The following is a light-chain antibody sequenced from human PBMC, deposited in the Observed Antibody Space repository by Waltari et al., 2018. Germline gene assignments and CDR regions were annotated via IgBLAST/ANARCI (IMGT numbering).Light chain of an antibody. CDR1: QSLVYSDGKTY. J-gene: IGKJ2*03. CDR2: QVF. CDR3: VQGTHWPHS. V-gene: IGKV2-30*01. Sequence: DVVMTQSPLSLSVTPGQPASISCRSSQSLVYSDGKTYLNWLQQKPGQPPRRLVYQVFNRDSGVPDRCSGSGAGTDFTLKISRVEAEDVGIYYCVQGTHWPHSFGQGTKVEIK.